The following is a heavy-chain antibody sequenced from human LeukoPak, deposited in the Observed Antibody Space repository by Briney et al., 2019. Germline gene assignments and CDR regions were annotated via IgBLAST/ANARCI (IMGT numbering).Heavy chain of an antibody. V-gene: IGHV4-34*01. CDR2: INHSGST. J-gene: IGHJ4*02. Sequence: SETLSLTCAVYGGSFSGYYWSWIRQPPGKGLEWIGEINHSGSTNYNPSLKNRVTISVDTSKNQFSLKLSSVTAADTAAYYCARSTAYYDFWSGYYTSGDFDYWGQGTLVTVSS. CDR3: ARSTAYYDFWSGYYTSGDFDY. D-gene: IGHD3-3*01. CDR1: GGSFSGYY.